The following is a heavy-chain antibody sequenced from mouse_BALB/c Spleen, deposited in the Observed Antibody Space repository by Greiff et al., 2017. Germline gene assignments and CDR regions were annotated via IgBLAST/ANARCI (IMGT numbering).Heavy chain of an antibody. Sequence: EVQLQQSGAELVRPGALVKLSCKASGFNIKDYYMHWVKQRPEQGLEWIGWIDPENGNTIYDPKFQGKASITADTSSNTAYLQLSSLTSEDTAVYYCALYYYGSSLYYFDYWGQGTTLTVSS. CDR1: GFNIKDYY. V-gene: IGHV14-1*02. D-gene: IGHD1-1*01. CDR3: ALYYYGSSLYYFDY. J-gene: IGHJ2*01. CDR2: IDPENGNT.